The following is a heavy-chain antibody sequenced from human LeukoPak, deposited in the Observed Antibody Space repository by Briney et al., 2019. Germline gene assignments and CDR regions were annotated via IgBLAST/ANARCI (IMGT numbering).Heavy chain of an antibody. J-gene: IGHJ5*02. D-gene: IGHD2-15*01. CDR1: GGSFSGYY. V-gene: IGHV4-34*01. CDR3: ARGVRLCSGGSCYSLGNWFDP. CDR2: INHSGST. Sequence: PSETLSLTCAVYGGSFSGYYWSWIRQPPGKGLEWIGEINHSGSTNYNPSLKSRVTISVDTSKNQFSLKLSSVTAADTAVYYCARGVRLCSGGSCYSLGNWFDPWGQGTLVTVSS.